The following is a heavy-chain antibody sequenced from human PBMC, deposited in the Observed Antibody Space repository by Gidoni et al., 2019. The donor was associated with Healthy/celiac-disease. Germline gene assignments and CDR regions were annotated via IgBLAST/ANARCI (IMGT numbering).Heavy chain of an antibody. Sequence: QVQLVQSGAEVKKPGSSVKVSCQASGGTFSSYAISWVRQAPGQGLELMGRIIPILGIANYAQKFQGRVTITADKSTSTAYMELSSLRSEDTAVYYCARDPSQLPYYYYYGMDVWGQGTTVTVSS. CDR3: ARDPSQLPYYYYYGMDV. D-gene: IGHD2-2*01. J-gene: IGHJ6*02. CDR1: GGTFSSYA. CDR2: IIPILGIA. V-gene: IGHV1-69*04.